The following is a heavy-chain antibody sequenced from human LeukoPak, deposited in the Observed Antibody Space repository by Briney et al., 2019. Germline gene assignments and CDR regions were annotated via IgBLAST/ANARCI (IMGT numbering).Heavy chain of an antibody. J-gene: IGHJ6*03. CDR3: ACGLPHRIKIFPNTPYYMDV. Sequence: PGGSLRLSCAASGFTFSSYSMNWVRQAPGKGLEWVSSISSSSSYIYYADSVKGRFTISRDNAKNSLYLQMNSLRAEDTAVYYCACGLPHRIKIFPNTPYYMDVWGKGTTVTVSS. CDR1: GFTFSSYS. D-gene: IGHD3-3*01. V-gene: IGHV3-21*01. CDR2: ISSSSSYI.